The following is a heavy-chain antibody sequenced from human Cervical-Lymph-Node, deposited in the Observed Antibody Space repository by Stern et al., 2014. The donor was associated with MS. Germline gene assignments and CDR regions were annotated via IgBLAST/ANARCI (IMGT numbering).Heavy chain of an antibody. CDR3: ATSARGGYDSQIDY. V-gene: IGHV3-30*03. CDR1: GFTFSSYG. CDR2: IPNDGNNK. D-gene: IGHD5-12*01. Sequence: VQLLESGGGVVQPGRSLRLSCAASGFTFSSYGMHWVRQAPGNGLARVAVIPNDGNNKYYADSVNGRFTLSRDNSTTTLFMQMNSLRAEDTAVYYCATSARGGYDSQIDYWGQGTLVTVSS. J-gene: IGHJ4*02.